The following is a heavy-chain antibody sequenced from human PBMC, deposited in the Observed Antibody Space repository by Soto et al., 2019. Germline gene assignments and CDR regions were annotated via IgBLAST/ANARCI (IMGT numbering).Heavy chain of an antibody. CDR2: VYYIGGT. J-gene: IGHJ1*01. V-gene: IGHV4-59*01. CDR3: ARGAFGDATYSPARMGAGEYFLH. CDR1: TDSMSSYY. D-gene: IGHD2-21*02. Sequence: QVQLHESGPGVVKPSETLSLTCDVSTDSMSSYYWSWIRQSPGKGLEWIGYVYYIGGTNYNPSLRSRVTMSVDMSKTQVSLQLRSVTAADTAVYYCARGAFGDATYSPARMGAGEYFLHWGQGTLVTV.